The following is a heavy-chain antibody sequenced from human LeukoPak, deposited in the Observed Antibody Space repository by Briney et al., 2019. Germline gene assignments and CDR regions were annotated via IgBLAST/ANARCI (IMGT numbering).Heavy chain of an antibody. J-gene: IGHJ4*02. CDR2: ISGSGGGT. CDR3: AKRGVVIRVILVGFHKEAYYFDS. Sequence: PGGSLRLSCAVSGITLSNYGMSWVRQAPGKGREWVAGISGSGGGTNYADSVKGRFTISRDNPKNTLSLQMNGLRAEDTAVYFCAKRGVVIRVILVGFHKEAYYFDSWGQGALVTVSS. V-gene: IGHV3-23*01. CDR1: GITLSNYG. D-gene: IGHD3-22*01.